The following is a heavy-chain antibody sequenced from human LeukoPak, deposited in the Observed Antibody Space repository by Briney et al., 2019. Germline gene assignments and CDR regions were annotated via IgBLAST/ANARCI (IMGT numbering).Heavy chain of an antibody. J-gene: IGHJ5*02. Sequence: PGGSLRLSCAASGFTFSTSTMNWVRQAPGKGLEWVSSISSSSDYIYYADSVKGRFTISRDNAKNSLYLQMNSLRAEDTAVYYCVRIPNSAGFPNWFDPWGQGTLVTVSS. CDR1: GFTFSTST. V-gene: IGHV3-21*01. CDR2: ISSSSDYI. D-gene: IGHD6-19*01. CDR3: VRIPNSAGFPNWFDP.